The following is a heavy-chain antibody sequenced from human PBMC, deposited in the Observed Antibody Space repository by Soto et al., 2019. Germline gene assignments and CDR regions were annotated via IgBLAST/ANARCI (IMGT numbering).Heavy chain of an antibody. V-gene: IGHV3-53*01. Sequence: DVQLVESGGGLIQPGESLRLSCAAFGLTISGKKYVAWVRQAPGKGLEWVSALYDVDGSFYADSVTGRFTTSSDSSKTTVYLQMHALRPDDTAVYYCATWHEREHAFDVWGQGTTVTISS. CDR3: ATWHEREHAFDV. CDR2: LYDVDGS. J-gene: IGHJ3*01. D-gene: IGHD1-1*01. CDR1: GLTISGKKY.